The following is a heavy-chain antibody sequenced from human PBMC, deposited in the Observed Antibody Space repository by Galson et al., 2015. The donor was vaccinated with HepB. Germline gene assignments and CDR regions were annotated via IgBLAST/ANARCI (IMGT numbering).Heavy chain of an antibody. CDR3: ARSARLFDY. Sequence: SLRLSCAASGFTFSDHYMSWTRQAPGKGLEWVSYISGTNNYTNYADSVKGRFTISRDNAKNSLYLQMNSLRAEDTAVYYCARSARLFDYWGQGTLVTVSS. V-gene: IGHV3-11*06. CDR1: GFTFSDHY. J-gene: IGHJ4*02. CDR2: ISGTNNYT.